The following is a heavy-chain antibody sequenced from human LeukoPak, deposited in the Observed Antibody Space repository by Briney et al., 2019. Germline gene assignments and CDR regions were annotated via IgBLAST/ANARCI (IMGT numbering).Heavy chain of an antibody. D-gene: IGHD2/OR15-2a*01. J-gene: IGHJ4*02. V-gene: IGHV3-23*01. Sequence: PGGSLRLSCAVSGFTFSSYAMSWVRQAPGKGLECVSSISGSDGSTYYADSVKGRFTISRDNSKNTLYLQMNSLRAEDTAVYYCAKAGNIRFDYWGQGTLVTVSS. CDR1: GFTFSSYA. CDR3: AKAGNIRFDY. CDR2: ISGSDGST.